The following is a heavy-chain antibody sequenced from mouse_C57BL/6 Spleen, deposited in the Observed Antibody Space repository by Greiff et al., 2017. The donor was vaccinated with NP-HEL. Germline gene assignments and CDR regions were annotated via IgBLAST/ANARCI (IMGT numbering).Heavy chain of an antibody. CDR1: GFNIKDYY. CDR2: IDPEDGDT. D-gene: IGHD1-1*01. Sequence: VQLQQSGAELVRPGASVKLSCTASGFNIKDYYMHWVKQRPEQGLEWIGRIDPEDGDTEYAPKFQGKATMTADTSSNTAYLQLSSLTSEDTAVYYCTTQGYYGSSWFAYWGQGTLVTVSA. J-gene: IGHJ3*01. V-gene: IGHV14-1*01. CDR3: TTQGYYGSSWFAY.